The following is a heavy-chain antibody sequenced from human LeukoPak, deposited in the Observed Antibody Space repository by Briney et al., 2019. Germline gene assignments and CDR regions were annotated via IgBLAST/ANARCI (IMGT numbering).Heavy chain of an antibody. D-gene: IGHD5-12*01. Sequence: ASVKVSCKASGYTFTGYYMHWVRQAPGQVLAWMGWINPNSGGTNYAQKFQGRVTMTRDTSISTAYMELSRLRSDDTAVYYCARDSGYAYSIDYWGQGTLVTVSS. CDR1: GYTFTGYY. CDR3: ARDSGYAYSIDY. V-gene: IGHV1-2*02. J-gene: IGHJ4*02. CDR2: INPNSGGT.